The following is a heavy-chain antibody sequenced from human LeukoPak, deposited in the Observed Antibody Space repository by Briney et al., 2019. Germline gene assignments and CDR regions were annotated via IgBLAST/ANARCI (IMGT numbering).Heavy chain of an antibody. J-gene: IGHJ4*02. Sequence: GGSRRLSCAASGFTFSSYSMNWVRQAPGKGLEWVSYISSSSSTIYYADSVKGRFTISRDNAKNSLYLQMNSLRDEDTAVYYCARDSRTTIFGVVIPFDYWGQGTLVTVSS. CDR2: ISSSSSTI. V-gene: IGHV3-48*02. D-gene: IGHD3-3*01. CDR1: GFTFSSYS. CDR3: ARDSRTTIFGVVIPFDY.